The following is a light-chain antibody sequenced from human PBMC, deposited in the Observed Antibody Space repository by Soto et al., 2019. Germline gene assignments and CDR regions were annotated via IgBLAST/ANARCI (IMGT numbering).Light chain of an antibody. V-gene: IGLV2-11*01. CDR2: DVS. J-gene: IGLJ1*01. CDR3: CSYAGSDTHYV. Sequence: QSALTQPRSVSGSPGQSVTISCTGTSSDVGGYNSVSWYQQHPDKAPKFMIYDVSKRPSGVPDRFSGSKSGNTASLTISGLQSEDEADYYSCSYAGSDTHYVFGTGTKVTVL. CDR1: SSDVGGYNS.